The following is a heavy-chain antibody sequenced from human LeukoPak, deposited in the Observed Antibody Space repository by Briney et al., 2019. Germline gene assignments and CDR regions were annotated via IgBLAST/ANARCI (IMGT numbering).Heavy chain of an antibody. CDR3: AKAGYSSGWTRDYFDY. Sequence: PGGSLRLSCAASGFTFSSYGMHWVRQAPGKGLEWVSVISYDGSNKYYADSMKGRFTISRDNSKNTLYLQMNSLRAEDTAVYYRAKAGYSSGWTRDYFDYWGQGTLVTVSS. D-gene: IGHD6-19*01. CDR2: ISYDGSNK. V-gene: IGHV3-30*18. J-gene: IGHJ4*02. CDR1: GFTFSSYG.